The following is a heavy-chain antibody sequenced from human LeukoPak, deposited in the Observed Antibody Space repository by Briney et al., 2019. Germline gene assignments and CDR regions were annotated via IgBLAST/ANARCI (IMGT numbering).Heavy chain of an antibody. CDR1: GYTFTRYG. CDR2: ISVYNDAT. CDR3: ARRTLDSSGYVFGHPTEPFYFDF. V-gene: IGHV1-18*01. J-gene: IGHJ4*02. D-gene: IGHD3-22*01. Sequence: ASVKVSCKAAGYTFTRYGINWVRQAPEQGLEWVGWISVYNDATSYAQKLRGRVFLTTDLSTNKAYMELNSLRYDDTDIYYCARRTLDSSGYVFGHPTEPFYFDFWGQGTLVTVSS.